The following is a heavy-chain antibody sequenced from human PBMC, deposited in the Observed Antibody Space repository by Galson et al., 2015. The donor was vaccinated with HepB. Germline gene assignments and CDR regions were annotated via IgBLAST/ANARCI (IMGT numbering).Heavy chain of an antibody. CDR1: GFTFSNAW. CDR2: IKSKTDGGTT. CDR3: TTGLKKGARAAFGF. J-gene: IGHJ4*02. Sequence: SLRLSCAASGFTFSNAWMSWVRQAPGKGLEWVGRIKSKTDGGTTDYAAPVKGRFTISRDDSKNTLYLQMSSLKTEDTAVYYCTTGLKKGARAAFGFWGQGTLVTVSS. V-gene: IGHV3-15*01. D-gene: IGHD2-15*01.